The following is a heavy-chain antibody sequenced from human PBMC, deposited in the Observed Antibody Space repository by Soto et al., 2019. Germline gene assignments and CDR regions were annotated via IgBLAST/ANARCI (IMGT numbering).Heavy chain of an antibody. CDR1: GYTFTGYY. J-gene: IGHJ3*02. CDR3: ARRRVAAHDAFDT. CDR2: INPNSGGT. Sequence: ASVKVSCKASGYTFTGYYMHWVRQAPGQGLEWMGWINPNSGGTNYAQKFQGWVTMTRDTSISTAYMELSRLRSDDTAVYYCARRRVAAHDAFDTWGQGTMVTVSS. D-gene: IGHD2-15*01. V-gene: IGHV1-2*04.